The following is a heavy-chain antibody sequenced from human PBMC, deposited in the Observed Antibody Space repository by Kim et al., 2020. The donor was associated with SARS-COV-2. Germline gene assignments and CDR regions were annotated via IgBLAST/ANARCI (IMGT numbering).Heavy chain of an antibody. V-gene: IGHV4-59*01. CDR1: GGSISSYY. CDR3: ARGAVDYDILTGYFHRNAFDI. D-gene: IGHD3-9*01. Sequence: SETLSLTCTVSGGSISSYYWSWIRQPPGKGLEWIGYIYYSGSTNYNPSLKSRVTISVDTSKNQFSLKLSSVTAADTAVYYCARGAVDYDILTGYFHRNAFDIWGQGTMVTVSS. CDR2: IYYSGST. J-gene: IGHJ3*02.